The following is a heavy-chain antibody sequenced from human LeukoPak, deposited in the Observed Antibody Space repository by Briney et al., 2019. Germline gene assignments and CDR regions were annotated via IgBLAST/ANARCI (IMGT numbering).Heavy chain of an antibody. Sequence: ASVKVSCKASGYTFTGYYMHWVRQAPGQGLEWMGWINPNSGGTSYAQKFQGRVTMTRDTSISTAYMELSRLRSDDTAVYYCARVTGYCSGGSCYLYFQHWGQGTLVTVSS. CDR3: ARVTGYCSGGSCYLYFQH. V-gene: IGHV1-2*02. CDR2: INPNSGGT. D-gene: IGHD2-15*01. CDR1: GYTFTGYY. J-gene: IGHJ1*01.